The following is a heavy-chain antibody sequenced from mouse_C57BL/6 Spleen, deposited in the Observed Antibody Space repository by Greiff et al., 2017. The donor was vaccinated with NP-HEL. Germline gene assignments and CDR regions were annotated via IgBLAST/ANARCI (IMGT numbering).Heavy chain of an antibody. J-gene: IGHJ2*01. CDR2: IYPGDGDT. D-gene: IGHD1-1*01. CDR3: ARGDYGSSDYFDY. V-gene: IGHV1-82*01. Sequence: QVQLQQSGPELVKPGASVKISCKASGYAFSSSWMNWVKQRPGKGLEWIGRIYPGDGDTNYNGKFKSKATLTADKSSSTAYMQLSSLTSEDSAVYFCARGDYGSSDYFDYWGKGTTLTVSS. CDR1: GYAFSSSW.